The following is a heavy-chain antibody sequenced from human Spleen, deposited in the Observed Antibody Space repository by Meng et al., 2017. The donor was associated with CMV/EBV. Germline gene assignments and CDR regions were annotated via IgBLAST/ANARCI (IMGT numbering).Heavy chain of an antibody. CDR1: GFTFSSYS. D-gene: IGHD3-16*02. V-gene: IGHV3-48*04. J-gene: IGHJ3*02. Sequence: GESLKISCAASGFTFSSYSMNWVRQAPGKGLEWVSYISSSSSTIYYADSVKGRFTISRDNAKNSLYLQMNSLRAEDTAVYYCARDRSWDCVWGSYRYDAFDIWGQGTMVTVSS. CDR3: ARDRSWDCVWGSYRYDAFDI. CDR2: ISSSSSTI.